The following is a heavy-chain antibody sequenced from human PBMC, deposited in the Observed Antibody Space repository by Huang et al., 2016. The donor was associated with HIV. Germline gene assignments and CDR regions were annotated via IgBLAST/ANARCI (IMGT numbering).Heavy chain of an antibody. CDR3: ARLPGSITMIRGVITDPY. CDR1: GGSIRSDNYY. V-gene: IGHV4-39*01. J-gene: IGHJ4*02. D-gene: IGHD3-10*01. Sequence: QLQLQESGPGLVKPSETLSLTCTVSGGSIRSDNYYWGWIRHPPGKGLEWIGRIYYSGSTDSNPSLKSQVTITVETSKNQFSLKMRSVTAADTAVYYCARLPGSITMIRGVITDPYWGQGTLVTVSS. CDR2: IYYSGST.